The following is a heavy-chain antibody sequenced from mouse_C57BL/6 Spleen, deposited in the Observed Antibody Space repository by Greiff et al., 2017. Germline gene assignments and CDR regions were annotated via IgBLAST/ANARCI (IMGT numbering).Heavy chain of an antibody. CDR3: ARRGDFITTVVAPFDY. D-gene: IGHD1-1*01. CDR2: IYPGDGDT. CDR1: GYAFSSYW. V-gene: IGHV1-80*01. J-gene: IGHJ2*01. Sequence: QVQLQQSGAELMKPGASVKISCKASGYAFSSYWMNWVKQRPGKGLEWIGQIYPGDGDTNYNGKFKGKATLTADKSSSTAYMQLSSLTSEDSAVYFCARRGDFITTVVAPFDYWGQGTTLTVSS.